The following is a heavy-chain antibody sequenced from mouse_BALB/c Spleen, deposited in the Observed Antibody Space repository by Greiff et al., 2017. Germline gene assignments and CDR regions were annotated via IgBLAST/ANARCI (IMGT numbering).Heavy chain of an antibody. CDR3: ASLYYRYAMDY. CDR1: GFTFSSYA. CDR2: ISSGGST. D-gene: IGHD2-14*01. Sequence: EVQRVESGGGLVKPGGSLKLSCAASGFTFSSYAMSWVRQTPEKRLEWVASISSGGSTYYPDSVKCRFTISRDNARNILYLQMSSLRSEDTAMYYCASLYYRYAMDYWGQGTSVTVSS. J-gene: IGHJ4*01. V-gene: IGHV5-6-5*01.